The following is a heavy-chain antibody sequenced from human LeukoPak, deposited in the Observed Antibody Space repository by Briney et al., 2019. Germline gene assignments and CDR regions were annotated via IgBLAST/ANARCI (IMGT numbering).Heavy chain of an antibody. CDR1: KFTFNNYA. J-gene: IGHJ4*02. D-gene: IGHD1-14*01. CDR2: ISTSSSYI. Sequence: GGSLRLSCLASKFTFNNYAMTWVRQAPGKGLEWVSSISTSSSYIHYADSVKGRFTISRDNAKNSLYLQMNSLRAEDTAVYYCARGTLNIPGEHGAFDYWGQGTLVTVSS. V-gene: IGHV3-21*01. CDR3: ARGTLNIPGEHGAFDY.